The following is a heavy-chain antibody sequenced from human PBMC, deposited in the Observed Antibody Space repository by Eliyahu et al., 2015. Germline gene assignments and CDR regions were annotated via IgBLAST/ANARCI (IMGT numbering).Heavy chain of an antibody. J-gene: IGHJ3*02. CDR1: GGSIXSXN. Sequence: QVQLQESGPGLVKPSETLSLXCTVXGGSIXSXNWNWIRQAPGKGLEWIGYIYISGSAGLNPSLKSRVTMSVDTSKKHFSLNLSSVTAADSAVYYCARRSGTWYAGSGHDVFDIWGQGQKVIVSS. V-gene: IGHV4-4*09. CDR3: ARRSGTWYAGSGHDVFDI. CDR2: IYISGSA. D-gene: IGHD6-13*01.